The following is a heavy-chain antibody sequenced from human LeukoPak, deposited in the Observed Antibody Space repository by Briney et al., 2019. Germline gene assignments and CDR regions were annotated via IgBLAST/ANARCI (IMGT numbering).Heavy chain of an antibody. J-gene: IGHJ4*02. CDR3: ARAYYYDLYYFDY. CDR1: GGSIRSGGYY. V-gene: IGHV4-31*03. CDR2: TDYTGST. D-gene: IGHD3-22*01. Sequence: SETLSLTCTVSGGSIRSGGYYGNWIRQHPGKGLEWIGYTDYTGSTYYNPSLKSRVTISVDTSKNQFSLKLSSVTAADTAVYYCARAYYYDLYYFDYWGQGTLVTVSS.